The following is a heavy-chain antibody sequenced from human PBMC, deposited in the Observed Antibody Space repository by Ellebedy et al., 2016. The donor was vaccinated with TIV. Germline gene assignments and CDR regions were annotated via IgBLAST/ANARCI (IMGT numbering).Heavy chain of an antibody. CDR1: GFTVSSNY. V-gene: IGHV3-7*01. CDR3: ARDFRGSSWSTPFDY. CDR2: IKEDGSDK. D-gene: IGHD6-13*01. J-gene: IGHJ4*02. Sequence: GGSLRLSXAASGFTVSSNYMSWVRQAPGEGLEWVANIKEDGSDKYYVDSVKGRFTISRDNAKNSLYLQMNSLTAEDTAVYYCARDFRGSSWSTPFDYWGQGTLVTVSS.